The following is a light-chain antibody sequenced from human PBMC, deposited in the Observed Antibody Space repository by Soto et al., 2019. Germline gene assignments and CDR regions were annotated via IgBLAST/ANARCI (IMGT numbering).Light chain of an antibody. CDR1: QSVSSN. CDR2: GAS. V-gene: IGKV3-20*01. CDR3: QQYGSSPIT. Sequence: EIVMTQSPATLYVSPGERATLPCRASQSVSSNLAWYQQKPGQAHRLIIYGASSRATGIKDRFSGSGSGTDFTLTIRRMEPEDFAVYYCQQYGSSPITSGQGTRVEI. J-gene: IGKJ5*01.